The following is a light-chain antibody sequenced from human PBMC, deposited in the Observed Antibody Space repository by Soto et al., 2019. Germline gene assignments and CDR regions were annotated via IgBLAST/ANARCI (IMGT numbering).Light chain of an antibody. J-gene: IGKJ1*01. Sequence: EKVMTQSPATLPVSPGERATLFCRASQSVSSNLAWYQQKPGQAPRLLIYGASTRATGIPARFSGSGSGTEFTLIISSLQSEDFAVYYCQQYDNWPPKFGQGTKVEIK. V-gene: IGKV3-15*01. CDR3: QQYDNWPPK. CDR2: GAS. CDR1: QSVSSN.